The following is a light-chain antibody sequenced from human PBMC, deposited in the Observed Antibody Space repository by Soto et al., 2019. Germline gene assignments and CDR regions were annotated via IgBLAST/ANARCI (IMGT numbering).Light chain of an antibody. CDR2: WAS. V-gene: IGKV4-1*01. J-gene: IGKJ4*01. CDR1: QTVLHSSNNQNY. Sequence: DVVMTQSPDSLAVSLGERATVNCKSSQTVLHSSNNQNYLAWYKQKPVQPPKLLIYWASARESGVPDRFSGSGSWIDFTLTINSLQAEDVAVYYCQQYYSIPLTFGGGTKVEIK. CDR3: QQYYSIPLT.